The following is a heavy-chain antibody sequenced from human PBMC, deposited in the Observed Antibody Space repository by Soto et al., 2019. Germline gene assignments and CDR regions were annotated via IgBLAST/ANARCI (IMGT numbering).Heavy chain of an antibody. Sequence: CAISGDSVSTNIAAWNWIRQSPSRGLEWLGRTYYRSKWLNDYAVSVKSRITINPDTSKNQFSLQLNSVTPEDTAVYYCARGPDSSGWFGFDYWGQGTMVTVYS. CDR2: TYYRSKWLN. V-gene: IGHV6-1*01. J-gene: IGHJ4*02. CDR3: ARGPDSSGWFGFDY. CDR1: GDSVSTNIAA. D-gene: IGHD6-19*01.